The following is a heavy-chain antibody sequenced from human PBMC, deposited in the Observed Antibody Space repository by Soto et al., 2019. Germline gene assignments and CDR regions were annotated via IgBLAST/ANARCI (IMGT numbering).Heavy chain of an antibody. Sequence: QVQLQESGPGLVKPSDTLSLTCSVSGGSVSSHLYYWGWIRQPPGNGLEWIANVYYNGSTNYNPSLKSRVTISLDTAKNQFALKLSSVTAADTAVYYCARADYGDYPWFDPWGQGTPVTVSS. V-gene: IGHV4-61*01. D-gene: IGHD4-17*01. CDR2: VYYNGST. CDR1: GGSVSSHLYY. J-gene: IGHJ5*02. CDR3: ARADYGDYPWFDP.